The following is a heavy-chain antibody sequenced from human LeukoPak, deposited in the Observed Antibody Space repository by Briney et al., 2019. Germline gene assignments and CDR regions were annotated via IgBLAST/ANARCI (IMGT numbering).Heavy chain of an antibody. CDR2: IYYSGST. V-gene: IGHV4-31*03. CDR3: ARDSKDAFDI. Sequence: TSSQTLSLACTVSGGSISSGGYYWSWIRQHPGKGLEWIGYIYYSGSTYYNPSLKSRVTISVDTSKNQFSLKLSSVTAADTAVYYCARDSKDAFDIWGQGTMVTVSS. J-gene: IGHJ3*02. CDR1: GGSISSGGYY.